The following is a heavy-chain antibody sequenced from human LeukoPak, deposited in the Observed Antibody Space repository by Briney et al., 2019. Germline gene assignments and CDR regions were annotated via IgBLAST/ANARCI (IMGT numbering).Heavy chain of an antibody. CDR1: GFTFSSYG. Sequence: PGGSLRLSCAASGFTFSSYGMSWVRQAPGKGLEWIGNIFYSGSTYYSPSLKSRVTISVDTSKNLFSLKLTSVTAADTAVYYCAALYGGTTCSPPWGQEPLVTVSS. CDR3: AALYGGTTCSPP. J-gene: IGHJ5*02. CDR2: IFYSGST. D-gene: IGHD3-16*01. V-gene: IGHV4-38-2*01.